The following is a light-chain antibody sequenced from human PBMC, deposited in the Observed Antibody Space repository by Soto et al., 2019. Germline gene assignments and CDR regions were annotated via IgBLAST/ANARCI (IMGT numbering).Light chain of an antibody. Sequence: QSALTQPASVSGSPGQAVTVSCSGTSSDIGAHNFVSWYQQHPGKAPKLIIYEVINRPSGVSDRFSGSKSGNTASLTISGLQSEDEADYYCNSYTTSNTFVFGSGTKVTLL. CDR1: SSDIGAHNF. V-gene: IGLV2-14*03. CDR3: NSYTTSNTFV. J-gene: IGLJ1*01. CDR2: EVI.